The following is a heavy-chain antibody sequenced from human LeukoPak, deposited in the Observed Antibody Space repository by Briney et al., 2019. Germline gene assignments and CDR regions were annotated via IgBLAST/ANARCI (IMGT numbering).Heavy chain of an antibody. CDR1: GFTFSNAW. CDR3: TTAGVTTGDWYLDL. Sequence: GGSLRLSCAASGFTFSNAWMKSKTDGGTTDYAAPVKGRFTISRDDSKNTLYLQMNSLKTEDTAVYYCTTAGVTTGDWYLDLWGRGTLVTVSS. D-gene: IGHD4-17*01. CDR2: SKTDGGTT. V-gene: IGHV3-15*01. J-gene: IGHJ2*01.